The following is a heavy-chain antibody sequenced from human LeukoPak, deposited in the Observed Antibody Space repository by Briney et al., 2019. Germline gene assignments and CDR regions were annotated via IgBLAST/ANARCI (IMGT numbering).Heavy chain of an antibody. D-gene: IGHD3-22*01. V-gene: IGHV3-23*01. Sequence: GGSLRLSCAASGFAFSNYAMNWVRQTPGKGLEWVSTISSGGSSTYCADSVKGRFTISRDNSKSTLFLQVSSLRAEDAAVYYCAKDMDTMMVIFNPTWGQGTLVTVSS. CDR1: GFAFSNYA. CDR3: AKDMDTMMVIFNPT. J-gene: IGHJ5*02. CDR2: ISSGGSST.